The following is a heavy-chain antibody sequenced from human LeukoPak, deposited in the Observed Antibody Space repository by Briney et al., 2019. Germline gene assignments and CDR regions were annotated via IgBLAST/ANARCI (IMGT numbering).Heavy chain of an antibody. CDR2: ISNSGKYM. CDR3: GRDGGSGLHDY. Sequence: PGGCLRLSCTASGLTTSSYSMNCVRQAPGRGLEWGASISNSGKYMYYKDSVKERLTTSRDRARNSQYWKLNSVRAEDTAAYYCGRDGGSGLHDYWGQGTLVTVSS. D-gene: IGHD3-10*01. CDR1: GLTTSSYS. J-gene: IGHJ4*02. V-gene: IGHV3-21*06.